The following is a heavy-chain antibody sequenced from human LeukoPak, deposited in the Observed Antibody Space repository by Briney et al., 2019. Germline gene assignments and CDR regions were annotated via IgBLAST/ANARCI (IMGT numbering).Heavy chain of an antibody. CDR3: VSRTSSGWYDF. D-gene: IGHD6-19*01. Sequence: GGSLRLSCSASGFTFTSYSMHWVRQAPGKGLEYVSAINDNGGSTYYGDSVKGRFTTSRDNSKNTLYLQMSSLRGDDTAIYYCVSRTSSGWYDFWGQGTLVTVSS. CDR1: GFTFTSYS. CDR2: INDNGGST. V-gene: IGHV3-64D*09. J-gene: IGHJ5*01.